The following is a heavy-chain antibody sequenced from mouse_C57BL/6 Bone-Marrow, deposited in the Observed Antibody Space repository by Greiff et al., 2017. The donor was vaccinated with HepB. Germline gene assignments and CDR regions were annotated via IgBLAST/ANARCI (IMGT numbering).Heavy chain of an antibody. CDR2: IWRGGST. Sequence: QVQLQQSGPGLVQPSQCLSITCTVSGFSFTSYGVHWVRQTPGKGLEWLGVIWRGGSTNYNAALIYRLSITKENSKSHVFYKMNSLQADDTAIYCCAKGGYYGYAWFAYWGQGTLVTVSA. D-gene: IGHD2-2*01. CDR3: AKGGYYGYAWFAY. J-gene: IGHJ3*01. CDR1: GFSFTSYG. V-gene: IGHV2-5*01.